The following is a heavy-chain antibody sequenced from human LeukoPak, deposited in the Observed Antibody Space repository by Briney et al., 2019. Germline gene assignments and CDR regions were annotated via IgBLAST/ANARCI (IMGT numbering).Heavy chain of an antibody. V-gene: IGHV3-7*01. D-gene: IGHD5-18*01. CDR1: WPTFSSSW. Sequence: GSLRLSWAVPWPTFSSSWMEWVRQAPGKGPEWVASINPDGNKKYSADSVKGRFTISRDNAENSLYLQMNSLRVEDTAFYYCARDLAYSRLDYWGQGMLVTVSS. CDR3: ARDLAYSRLDY. J-gene: IGHJ4*02. CDR2: INPDGNKK.